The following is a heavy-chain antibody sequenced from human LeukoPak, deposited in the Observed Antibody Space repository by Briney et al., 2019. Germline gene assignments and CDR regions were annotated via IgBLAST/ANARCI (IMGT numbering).Heavy chain of an antibody. J-gene: IGHJ4*02. V-gene: IGHV3-30*04. CDR3: ASDLLNYYDSSGYFGVDY. Sequence: PGGSLRLSCAASGFTFSSYAMHWVRQAPGKGLEWVAVISYDGSNKYYADSVKGRFTISRDNAKNSLYLQMNSLRAEDTAVYYCASDLLNYYDSSGYFGVDYWGQGTLVTVSS. D-gene: IGHD3-22*01. CDR2: ISYDGSNK. CDR1: GFTFSSYA.